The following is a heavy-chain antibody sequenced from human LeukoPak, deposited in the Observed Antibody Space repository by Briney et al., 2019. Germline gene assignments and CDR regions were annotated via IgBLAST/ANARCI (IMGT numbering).Heavy chain of an antibody. D-gene: IGHD1-1*01. V-gene: IGHV4-30-2*01. J-gene: IGHJ4*02. CDR3: ARDHMESQEVDC. Sequence: PSETLSLTCAVSGGSISSGGYSWSWIRQPPGKGLEWIGYIYHSGSTYYNPSLKSRVTISVDRSKNQFSLKLSSVTAADTAVYYCARDHMESQEVDCWGQGTLVTVSS. CDR1: GGSISSGGYS. CDR2: IYHSGST.